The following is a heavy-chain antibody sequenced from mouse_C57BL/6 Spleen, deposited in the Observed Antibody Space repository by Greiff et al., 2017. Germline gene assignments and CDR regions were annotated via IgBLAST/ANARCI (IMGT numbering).Heavy chain of an antibody. CDR2: FYPGSGSI. CDR1: GYTFTEYT. CDR3: ERHEGKGLLRYWYFDV. D-gene: IGHD1-1*01. V-gene: IGHV1-62-2*01. J-gene: IGHJ1*03. Sequence: QVQLQQSGAELVKPGASVTLSCKASGYTFTEYTIHWLKQRSGQGLVWIGWFYPGSGSIKYTETFKDKATLTADKSSSTVYMELSRLTSEDSAVYFCERHEGKGLLRYWYFDVWGTGTTVTVSS.